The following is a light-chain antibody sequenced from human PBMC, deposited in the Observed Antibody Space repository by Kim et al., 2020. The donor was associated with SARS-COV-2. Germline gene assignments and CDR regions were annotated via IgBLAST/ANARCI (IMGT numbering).Light chain of an antibody. V-gene: IGLV3-21*04. CDR3: QVWDGSSDEWV. CDR1: NIGSKS. CDR2: YDS. Sequence: SYELTQPPSLSVAPGEAARISCEGNNIGSKSVHXYQQKSGQAPMVVIYYDSHRPSGIPERFSGSNSGNTATLIIISVEAGDEADYYCQVWDGSSDEWVFG. J-gene: IGLJ3*02.